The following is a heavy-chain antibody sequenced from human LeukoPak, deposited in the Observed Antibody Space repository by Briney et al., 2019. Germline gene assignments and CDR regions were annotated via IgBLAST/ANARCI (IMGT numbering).Heavy chain of an antibody. V-gene: IGHV3-23*01. CDR3: AKDKYTWGDNGDPLDF. D-gene: IGHD4-17*01. CDR1: KFTFSSYA. CDR2: ISVSGGAT. J-gene: IGHJ4*02. Sequence: GGSLRLSCAASKFTFSSYAMNWVRQAPGKGLEWVSGISVSGGATYYADSVKGRFIISRDNSKTTVSLLMNSLTAEDTAIYYCAKDKYTWGDNGDPLDFWGQGTLVSVSS.